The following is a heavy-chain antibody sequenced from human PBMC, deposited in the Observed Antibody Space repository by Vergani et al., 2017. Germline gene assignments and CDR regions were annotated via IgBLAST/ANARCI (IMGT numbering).Heavy chain of an antibody. CDR3: ARAARSEYYDSSGFPGS. Sequence: VQLVESGGGVVQPGGSLRLSCAASGLTFSSYGMHWVRQAPGKGLESVSAISGSGGSTYYADSVKGRFTISRDNSKNTLYLQMKSLRAEDTAVYYCARAARSEYYDSSGFPGSWGQGTMVTVSS. CDR2: ISGSGGST. CDR1: GLTFSSYG. V-gene: IGHV3-23*04. D-gene: IGHD3-22*01. J-gene: IGHJ3*01.